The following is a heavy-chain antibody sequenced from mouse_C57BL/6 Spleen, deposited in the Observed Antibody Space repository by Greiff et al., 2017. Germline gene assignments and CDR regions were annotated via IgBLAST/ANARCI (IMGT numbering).Heavy chain of an antibody. CDR2: ISNGGGST. V-gene: IGHV5-12*01. CDR1: GFTFSDYY. J-gene: IGHJ2*01. D-gene: IGHD1-3*01. CDR3: ARHNNYYFDY. Sequence: EVQGVESGGGLVQPGGSLKLSCAASGFTFSDYYMYWVRQTPEKRLEWVAYISNGGGSTYYPDTVKGRFTISRDNAKNTLYLQMSLLKSEDTAMYYCARHNNYYFDYWGQGTTLTVSS.